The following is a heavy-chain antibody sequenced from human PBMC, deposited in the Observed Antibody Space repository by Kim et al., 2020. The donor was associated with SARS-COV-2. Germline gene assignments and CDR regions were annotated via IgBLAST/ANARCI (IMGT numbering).Heavy chain of an antibody. D-gene: IGHD6-13*01. CDR3: ARDLGPSSSWYRYDYYYYGMDV. V-gene: IGHV3-33*01. J-gene: IGHJ6*02. CDR2: IWYDGSNK. CDR1: GFTFSSYG. Sequence: GGSLRLSCAASGFTFSSYGMHWVRQAPGKGLEWVAVIWYDGSNKYYADSVKGRFTISRDNSKNTLYLQMNSLRAEDTAVYYCARDLGPSSSWYRYDYYYYGMDVWGQGTTVTVSS.